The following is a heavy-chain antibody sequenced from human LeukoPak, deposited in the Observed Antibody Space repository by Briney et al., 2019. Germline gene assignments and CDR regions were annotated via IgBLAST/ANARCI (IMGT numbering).Heavy chain of an antibody. Sequence: GGSLRLSCAASGFSGFTFSNYAMSWVRQAPGKGLEWVSVISGSGDTTFSADSVKGRFTISRDNSKNTLYLQMNSLRVEDTAVYYCAKDRGRTWVQVANWGQGTLVTVSS. CDR1: GFSGFTFSNYA. J-gene: IGHJ4*02. CDR3: AKDRGRTWVQVAN. V-gene: IGHV3-23*01. CDR2: ISGSGDTT. D-gene: IGHD2-15*01.